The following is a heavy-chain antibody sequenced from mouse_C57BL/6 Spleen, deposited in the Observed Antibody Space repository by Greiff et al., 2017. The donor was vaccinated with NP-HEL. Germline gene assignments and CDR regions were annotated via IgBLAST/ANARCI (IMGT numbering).Heavy chain of an antibody. D-gene: IGHD1-1*01. J-gene: IGHJ4*01. CDR1: GYSFTGYY. CDR2: INPSTGGT. Sequence: VQLKQSGPELVKPGASVKISCKASGYSFTGYYMNWVKQSPEKSLEWIGEINPSTGGTTYNQKFKAKATLTVDKSSSTAYMQLKSPTSEDSAVYYCARSTTVSGYAMDYWGQGTSVTVSS. V-gene: IGHV1-42*01. CDR3: ARSTTVSGYAMDY.